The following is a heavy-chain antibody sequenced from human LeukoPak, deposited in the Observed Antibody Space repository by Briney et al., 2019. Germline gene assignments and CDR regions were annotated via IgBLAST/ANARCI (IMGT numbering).Heavy chain of an antibody. V-gene: IGHV1-24*01. CDR2: CDPEDGET. CDR3: ATRGTGWWYRIPRPTPVGKDV. Sequence: GASVKVCCKVSGYTLTELSMHWVRQAPGKGLEWMGGCDPEDGETIYAQKFQGRVTMTEDTSTDTAYMQVSSLRSEDKAVYFCATRGTGWWYRIPRPTPVGKDVWGQGTKVTVSS. CDR1: GYTLTELS. J-gene: IGHJ6*02. D-gene: IGHD2-15*01.